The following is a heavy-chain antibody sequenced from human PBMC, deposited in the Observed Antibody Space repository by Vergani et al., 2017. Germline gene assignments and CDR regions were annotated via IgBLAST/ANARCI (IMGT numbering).Heavy chain of an antibody. CDR3: ARDRGIVGATLYYFDY. D-gene: IGHD1-26*01. V-gene: IGHV3-23*01. CDR2: ISGSGGST. J-gene: IGHJ4*02. CDR1: GFTFSSYA. Sequence: EVQLLESGGGLVQPGGSLRLSCAASGFTFSSYAMSWVRQAPGKGLEWVSAISGSGGSTYYADSVKGRFTISRDNAKNTLYLQMNSLRAEDTAVYYCARDRGIVGATLYYFDYWGQGTLVTVSS.